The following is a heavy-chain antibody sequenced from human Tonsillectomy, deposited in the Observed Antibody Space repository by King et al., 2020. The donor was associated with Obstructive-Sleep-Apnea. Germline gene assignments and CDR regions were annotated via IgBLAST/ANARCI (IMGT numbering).Heavy chain of an antibody. CDR2: IKQDGSEK. CDR1: GFRFSIYW. J-gene: IGHJ6*02. CDR3: ARVFGLSMGRGVLCTYNHYYGMDV. V-gene: IGHV3-7*01. D-gene: IGHD3-10*01. Sequence: VQLVESGGGLVQPGRSLRLSCAASGFRFSIYWMSWVRQAPGKGLEWVANIKQDGSEKYYVDSVKGRFTISRADAKNSLDLQMNSLRADDTAVYYCARVFGLSMGRGVLCTYNHYYGMDVWGPGTTVTVSS.